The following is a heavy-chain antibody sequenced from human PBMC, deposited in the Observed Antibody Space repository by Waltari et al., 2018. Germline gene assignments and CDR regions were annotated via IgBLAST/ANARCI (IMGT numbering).Heavy chain of an antibody. Sequence: QLQLQESGPGLVKPSETLSLTCTVSGGSISSSSYYWGWIRQPPGKGLEWIGSIYYSGSTYYNPSLKSRVTISVDTSKNQFSLKLSSVTAADTAVYYCARVPGEVVWLPPLRYFDLWGRGTLVTVSS. CDR2: IYYSGST. CDR3: ARVPGEVVWLPPLRYFDL. D-gene: IGHD6-19*01. V-gene: IGHV4-39*07. J-gene: IGHJ2*01. CDR1: GGSISSSSYY.